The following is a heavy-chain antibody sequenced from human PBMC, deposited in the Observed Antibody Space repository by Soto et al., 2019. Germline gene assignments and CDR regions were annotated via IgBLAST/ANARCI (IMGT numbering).Heavy chain of an antibody. CDR2: INSDGSST. CDR3: ARNPRFGESPLPYYYYYMDV. Sequence: GGSLRLSCAASGFTFSSYWMHWVRQAPGKGLVWVSRINSDGSSTSYADSVKGRFTISRDNAKNTLYLQMNRLRAEDTAVYYCARNPRFGESPLPYYYYYMDVWGKGTTVTVSS. D-gene: IGHD3-10*01. V-gene: IGHV3-74*01. CDR1: GFTFSSYW. J-gene: IGHJ6*03.